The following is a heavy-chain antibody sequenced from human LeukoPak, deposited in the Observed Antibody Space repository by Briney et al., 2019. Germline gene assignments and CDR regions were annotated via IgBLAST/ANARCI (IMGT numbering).Heavy chain of an antibody. CDR3: ARSWGSSGWSPFDI. CDR2: ISAYNGNT. CDR1: GYTFTSYG. D-gene: IGHD6-19*01. V-gene: IGHV1-18*01. Sequence: ASVKVSCKASGYTFTSYGISWVRQAPGQGLEWMGWISAYNGNTNYAQNLQGRVTMTTDTSTSTAYMELRSLRSDDTAVYYCARSWGSSGWSPFDIWGQGTMVTVSS. J-gene: IGHJ3*02.